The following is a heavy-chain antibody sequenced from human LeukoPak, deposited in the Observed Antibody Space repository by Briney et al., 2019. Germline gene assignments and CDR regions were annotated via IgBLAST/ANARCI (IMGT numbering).Heavy chain of an antibody. CDR2: ISWNSGSI. D-gene: IGHD6-13*01. V-gene: IGHV3-9*01. CDR3: AKGFGIAAAGTVGY. J-gene: IGHJ4*02. CDR1: GFTFDDYA. Sequence: GGSLRLSCAASGFTFDDYAMHWVRQAPGKGPEWVSGISWNSGSIGYADSVKGRFTISRDNAKNSLYLQMNSLRAEDTALYYCAKGFGIAAAGTVGYWGQGTLVTVSS.